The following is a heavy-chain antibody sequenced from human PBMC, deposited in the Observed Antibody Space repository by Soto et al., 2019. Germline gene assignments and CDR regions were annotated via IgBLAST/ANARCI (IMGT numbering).Heavy chain of an antibody. CDR2: IYHSGST. Sequence: SETLSLTCAVSSGSISSSNWWSWVRQPPGKGLEWIGEIYHSGSTNYNPSLKSRVTISVDKSKNQFSLKLSSVTAADTAVYYCARCGDYDKKFDYWGQGTLVTVSS. CDR3: ARCGDYDKKFDY. J-gene: IGHJ4*02. V-gene: IGHV4-4*02. D-gene: IGHD4-17*01. CDR1: SGSISSSNW.